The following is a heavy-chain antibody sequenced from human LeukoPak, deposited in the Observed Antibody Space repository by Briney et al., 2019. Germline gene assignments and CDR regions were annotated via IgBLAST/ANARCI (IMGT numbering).Heavy chain of an antibody. Sequence: GGPLRLSCTGSGFSFTNYAMHWVRQAPGEGLEWVAVISYDESKIYYADSVKGRFTISRDLSTNTLYLRMNSLTTEDTAMYFCARRPVAAEYFQHWGQGTLVTVSS. CDR3: ARRPVAAEYFQH. D-gene: IGHD6-25*01. CDR1: GFSFTNYA. J-gene: IGHJ1*01. CDR2: ISYDESKI. V-gene: IGHV3-30*03.